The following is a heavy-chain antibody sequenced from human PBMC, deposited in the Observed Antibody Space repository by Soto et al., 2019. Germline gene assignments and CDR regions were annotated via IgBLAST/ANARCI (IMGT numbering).Heavy chain of an antibody. CDR2: ITNTGAGT. CDR1: GFTFSSCV. Sequence: EVHLLESGGGLVQPGESLRLSCGASGFTFSSCVMTWVRQAPGKGLEWVSSITNTGAGTYYADSVKGRFTISRDNSKNTMNLQMNNLRAEDTAVYYCAKGQISGRWYAADWGQGTLVTVSS. D-gene: IGHD6-13*01. V-gene: IGHV3-23*01. J-gene: IGHJ4*02. CDR3: AKGQISGRWYAAD.